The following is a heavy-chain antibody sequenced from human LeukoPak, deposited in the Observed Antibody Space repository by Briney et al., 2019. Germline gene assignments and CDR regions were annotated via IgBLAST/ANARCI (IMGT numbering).Heavy chain of an antibody. CDR3: ARAGGGNSGYDY. J-gene: IGHJ4*02. Sequence: SETLSLTCTVSGYSISSGYYWGWIRQPPRKGLEWIGSIYYSGSTYYNPSLKSRVTISVDTSKDQFSLKLSSVTAADTAVYYCARAGGGNSGYDYWGQGTLVTVSS. CDR1: GYSISSGYY. D-gene: IGHD5-12*01. V-gene: IGHV4-38-2*02. CDR2: IYYSGST.